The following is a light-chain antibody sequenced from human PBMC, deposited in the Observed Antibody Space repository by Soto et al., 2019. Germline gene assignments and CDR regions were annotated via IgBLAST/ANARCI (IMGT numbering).Light chain of an antibody. CDR2: AAS. V-gene: IGKV1-9*01. CDR1: KGISSY. Sequence: IQLSRSRSSLSPSVGDRVTITCRASKGISSYLAWYQQNPGKAPKLLTYAASTLQRGVPSRVSGSGSGTDFTLTISSLKPEDLATYSCQQVNSYPLTFAGGTKV. J-gene: IGKJ4*01. CDR3: QQVNSYPLT.